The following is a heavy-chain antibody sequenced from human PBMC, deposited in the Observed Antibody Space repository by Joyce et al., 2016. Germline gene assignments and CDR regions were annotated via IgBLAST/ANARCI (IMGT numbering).Heavy chain of an antibody. Sequence: QITLKESGPTLVKPTQTLTLTCTFSGFSLRTSGMGVGWIRQPPGKALEWLADIYWDDDKRYSPSLKNRLTITKDTSKNQLVLTMTNVDPVDTATYFCAHNLIAVSGVAEYYQHWGQGTLVTVSS. CDR3: AHNLIAVSGVAEYYQH. V-gene: IGHV2-5*02. CDR2: IYWDDDK. D-gene: IGHD6-19*01. J-gene: IGHJ1*01. CDR1: GFSLRTSGMG.